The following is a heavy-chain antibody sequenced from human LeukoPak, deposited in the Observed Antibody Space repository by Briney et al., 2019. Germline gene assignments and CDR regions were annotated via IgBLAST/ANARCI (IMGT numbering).Heavy chain of an antibody. V-gene: IGHV1-3*01. Sequence: GASVKVSCKASGYTFTSYAMHWVRQATGQRLEWMGWINAGNGNTKYSQKFQGRVTITSDTSASTAYMELSSLRSEDTAVYYCARESRMVRGTVDYWGQGTLVTVSS. J-gene: IGHJ4*02. CDR1: GYTFTSYA. CDR3: ARESRMVRGTVDY. CDR2: INAGNGNT. D-gene: IGHD3-10*01.